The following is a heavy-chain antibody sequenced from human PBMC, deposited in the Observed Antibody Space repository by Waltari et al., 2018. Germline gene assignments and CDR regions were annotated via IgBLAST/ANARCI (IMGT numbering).Heavy chain of an antibody. D-gene: IGHD6-13*01. CDR3: ATQMEPLAAGGRRGAWFDP. Sequence: QLQLQESGPGLVKPSETLSLTFIVSGCSIRSSPYSWVWIRQPPGKGLEWFGSIYYSGSTCYTPSPKSRVTISVDASKTQFYLTLSSVTAADTDVYYCATQMEPLAAGGRRGAWFDPWGQGTLVTVSS. CDR2: IYYSGST. J-gene: IGHJ5*02. CDR1: GCSIRSSPYS. V-gene: IGHV4-39*07.